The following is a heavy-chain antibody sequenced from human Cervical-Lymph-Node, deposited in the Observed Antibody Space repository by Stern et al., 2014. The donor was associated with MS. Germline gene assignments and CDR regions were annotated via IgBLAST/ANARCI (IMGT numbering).Heavy chain of an antibody. CDR1: GFTFSSYA. J-gene: IGHJ4*02. V-gene: IGHV3-23*04. CDR3: AKGDSSGWYNAFDD. Sequence: EVQLVESGGALTQPGWSLRLSCAASGFTFSSYAMTWVRPAPGQGLEWISMIIINGGSPYYAHTGNGRVTLSSNQSRNTAHMQLNSLRVEDTAIYYGAKGDSSGWYNAFDDWGQGTLVTVSS. CDR2: IIINGGSP. D-gene: IGHD6-19*01.